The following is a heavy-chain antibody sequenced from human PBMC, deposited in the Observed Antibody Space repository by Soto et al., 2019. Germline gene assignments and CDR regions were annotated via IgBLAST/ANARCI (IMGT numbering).Heavy chain of an antibody. D-gene: IGHD5-12*01. CDR2: ITPFNGNT. J-gene: IGHJ4*02. Sequence: SGKVSWKASGYTFTYRYLHWVRQAPGQALEWMGWITPFNGNTNYAQKFQDRVTITRDRSMSTAYMELSSLRSEDTAMYYCASESVDNRYYFDYWGQGTLVTVSS. CDR1: GYTFTYRY. V-gene: IGHV1-45*02. CDR3: ASESVDNRYYFDY.